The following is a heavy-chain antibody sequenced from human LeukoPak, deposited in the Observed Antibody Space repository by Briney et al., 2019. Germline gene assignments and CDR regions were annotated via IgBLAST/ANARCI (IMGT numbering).Heavy chain of an antibody. Sequence: PGGSLRLSCAASGFTFRSYAIHWVRQAPGKGLEWVAVISYDGSYTYYADSEKGRFTISRDNSKNTLYLQMNSLRAEDTAVYYCARGNSGYVSHVFDYWGQGTLVTVSS. V-gene: IGHV3-30-3*01. J-gene: IGHJ4*02. D-gene: IGHD5-12*01. CDR2: ISYDGSYT. CDR3: ARGNSGYVSHVFDY. CDR1: GFTFRSYA.